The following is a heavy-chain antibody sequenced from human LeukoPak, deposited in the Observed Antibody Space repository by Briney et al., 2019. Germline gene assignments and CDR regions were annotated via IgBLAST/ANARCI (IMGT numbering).Heavy chain of an antibody. CDR2: INHSGST. D-gene: IGHD3-16*01. CDR1: GGSFSGYY. Sequence: SETLSLTCAVYGGSFSGYYWSWIRQPPGKGLEWIGEINHSGSTNYNPSLKSRVTISVDTSKNQFSLKLSSVTAADTAVYYCARLVGRRVYYYYYYMDVWGKGTTVTISS. J-gene: IGHJ6*03. V-gene: IGHV4-34*01. CDR3: ARLVGRRVYYYYYYMDV.